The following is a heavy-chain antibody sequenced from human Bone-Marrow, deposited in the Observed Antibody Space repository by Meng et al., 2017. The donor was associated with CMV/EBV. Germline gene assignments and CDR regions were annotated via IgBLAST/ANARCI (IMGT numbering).Heavy chain of an antibody. V-gene: IGHV4-59*08. CDR3: ASSWLYNWFDP. CDR1: GGSISSYY. Sequence: GSLRLSCTVSGGSISSYYWSWIRQPPGKGLEWIGSIYHSGSTYYNPSLKSRVTISVDTSKNQFSLKLSSVTAADTAVYYCASSWLYNWFDPWGQGTLVTVSS. J-gene: IGHJ5*02. CDR2: IYHSGST. D-gene: IGHD3-9*01.